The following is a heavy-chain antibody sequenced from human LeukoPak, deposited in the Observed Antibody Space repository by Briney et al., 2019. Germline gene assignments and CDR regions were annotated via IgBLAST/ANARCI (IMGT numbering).Heavy chain of an antibody. CDR1: GFTFSSYG. Sequence: GGSLRLSCAASGFTFSSYGMHWVRQAPGKGLEWVAFIRYDGSNKYYADSVKGRFTISRDNAKNSLYLQMNSLRAEDTAVYYCAREDSSGSSDAFDIWGQGTMVTVSS. V-gene: IGHV3-30*02. CDR2: IRYDGSNK. CDR3: AREDSSGSSDAFDI. J-gene: IGHJ3*02. D-gene: IGHD3-22*01.